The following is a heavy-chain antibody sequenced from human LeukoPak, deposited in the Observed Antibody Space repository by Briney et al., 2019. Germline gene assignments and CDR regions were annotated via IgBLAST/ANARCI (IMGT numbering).Heavy chain of an antibody. J-gene: IGHJ6*02. V-gene: IGHV1-18*01. D-gene: IGHD3-9*01. CDR2: ISGYNGNI. CDR1: GGTFSSYA. CDR3: ARWVYYDLLTGFSSDYGMDV. Sequence: ASVKVSCKASGGTFSSYAISWVRQAPGQGLEWMGRISGYNGNINYAQKFQGRVIMTIDTSTSTVYMEMRSLRSDDTAVYYCARWVYYDLLTGFSSDYGMDVWGQGTTVTVSS.